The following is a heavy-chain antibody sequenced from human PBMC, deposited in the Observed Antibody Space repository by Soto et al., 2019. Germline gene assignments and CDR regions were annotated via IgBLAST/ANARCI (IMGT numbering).Heavy chain of an antibody. CDR1: GASMSSGGYY. CDR3: ARDRHNNFFDP. CDR2: IYYSGST. D-gene: IGHD6-6*01. Sequence: QVQLQESGPGLVEPSQTLSLTCTVSGASMSSGGYYWTWIRQSPGKGLEWIGYIYYSGSTYYNPSLERRVAISLDTSRSQCSLTLHSVTAADTAIYYCARDRHNNFFDPWGQGTLVTVSS. J-gene: IGHJ5*02. V-gene: IGHV4-31*03.